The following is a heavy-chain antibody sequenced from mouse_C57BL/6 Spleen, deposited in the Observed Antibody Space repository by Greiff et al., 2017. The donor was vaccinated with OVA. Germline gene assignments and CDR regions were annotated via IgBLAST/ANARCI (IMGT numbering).Heavy chain of an antibody. CDR3: AMGNSRDYAMDY. CDR2: IHPSDSDT. Sequence: QVQLQQPGAELVKPGASVKVSCKASGYTFTSYWMHWVKQRPGQGLEWIGRIHPSDSDTNYNQKFKGKATLTVDKSSSTAYMQLSSLTSEDSAVGYCAMGNSRDYAMDYWGQGTSVTVSS. CDR1: GYTFTSYW. J-gene: IGHJ4*01. V-gene: IGHV1-74*01.